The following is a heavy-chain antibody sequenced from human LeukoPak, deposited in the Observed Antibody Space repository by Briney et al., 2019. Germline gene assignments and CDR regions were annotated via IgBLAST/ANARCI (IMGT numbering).Heavy chain of an antibody. CDR2: INHSGST. Sequence: NPSGTLSLTCAVYGGSFSGYYWSWIRQPPGKGLEWIGEINHSGSTNYNPSLKSRVTISVDTSKNQFSLRLSSVTAADTAVYYCARIPPRDYWGQGTLVTVSS. CDR3: ARIPPRDY. CDR1: GGSFSGYY. J-gene: IGHJ4*02. V-gene: IGHV4-34*01.